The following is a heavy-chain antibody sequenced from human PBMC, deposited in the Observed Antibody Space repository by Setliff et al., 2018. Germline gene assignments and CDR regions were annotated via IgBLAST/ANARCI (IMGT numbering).Heavy chain of an antibody. V-gene: IGHV3-30*02. CDR3: AKVVRGRFDAYYYYMDV. Sequence: GGSLRLSCAASGFAFGTYGMHWVRQAPGKGLEWLTFIRYDGSYKYYADSVKGRFTISRDNSQNTLFLQMNGLRPEDTAFYHCAKVVRGRFDAYYYYMDVWGTGTTVTVSS. D-gene: IGHD3-10*02. CDR1: GFAFGTYG. CDR2: IRYDGSYK. J-gene: IGHJ6*03.